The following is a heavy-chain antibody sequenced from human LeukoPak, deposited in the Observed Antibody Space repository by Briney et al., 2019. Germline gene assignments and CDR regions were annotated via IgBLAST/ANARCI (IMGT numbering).Heavy chain of an antibody. CDR1: GGTFSSYA. CDR2: IIPILGIA. CDR3: ARERSGDWGFHY. J-gene: IGHJ4*02. D-gene: IGHD7-27*01. V-gene: IGHV1-69*04. Sequence: GASVKVSCKASGGTFSSYAISWVRQAPGQGLEWMGRIIPILGIANYAQKFQGRVTITADKSTSTAYMELSSLRSEDTAVYYCARERSGDWGFHYWGQGTLVTVST.